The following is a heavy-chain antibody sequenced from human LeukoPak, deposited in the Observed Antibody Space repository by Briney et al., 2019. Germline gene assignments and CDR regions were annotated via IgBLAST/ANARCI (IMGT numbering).Heavy chain of an antibody. CDR2: IIPILGIA. Sequence: SSVKVSCKASGGTFSSYTISWVRQAPGQGLEWMGRIIPILGIANYAQKFQGRATITADKSTSTAYMELSSLRSEDTAVYYCARGSRSSSSSKLFDYWGQGTLVTVSS. J-gene: IGHJ4*02. CDR1: GGTFSSYT. D-gene: IGHD6-6*01. V-gene: IGHV1-69*02. CDR3: ARGSRSSSSSKLFDY.